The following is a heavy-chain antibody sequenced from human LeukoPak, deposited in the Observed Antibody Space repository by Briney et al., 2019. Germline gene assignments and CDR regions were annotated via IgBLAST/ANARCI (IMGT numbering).Heavy chain of an antibody. V-gene: IGHV4-34*01. Sequence: SETLSLTCVAYGGSFSGYFWSWIRQPPGKGLEWIGEINPSGGTGNNPSLRSRVTISKDTSKNQLSLKLTSVTAADTAVYYCARHADGGKKAFDMWGQGTMVTVPS. CDR3: ARHADGGKKAFDM. CDR2: INPSGGT. D-gene: IGHD4-23*01. J-gene: IGHJ3*02. CDR1: GGSFSGYF.